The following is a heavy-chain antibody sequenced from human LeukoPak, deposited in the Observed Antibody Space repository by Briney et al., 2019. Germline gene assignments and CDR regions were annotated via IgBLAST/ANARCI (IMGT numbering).Heavy chain of an antibody. V-gene: IGHV4-31*03. CDR1: GGSISSGGYC. Sequence: SQTLSLTCTVSGGSISSGGYCWSWIRQHPGKGLEWIGYIYYSGSTYYNPSLKSRVTISVDTSKNQFSLKLSSVTAADTAVYYCARSPMATIHYYYYMDVWGKGTTVTVSS. D-gene: IGHD5-24*01. CDR3: ARSPMATIHYYYYMDV. CDR2: IYYSGST. J-gene: IGHJ6*03.